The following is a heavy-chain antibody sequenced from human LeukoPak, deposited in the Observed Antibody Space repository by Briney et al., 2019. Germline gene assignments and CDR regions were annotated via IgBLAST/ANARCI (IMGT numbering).Heavy chain of an antibody. V-gene: IGHV3-23*01. CDR2: ISGSGGST. D-gene: IGHD3-22*01. Sequence: GGSLRLSCAASGFTFSSYGMSWVRQAPGKGLEWVSAISGSGGSTYYADSVKGRFTISRDNSKNTLYLQMNSLRAEDTAVYYCAKTPSYYDSSGYYSFDYWGQGTLVTVSS. J-gene: IGHJ4*02. CDR1: GFTFSSYG. CDR3: AKTPSYYDSSGYYSFDY.